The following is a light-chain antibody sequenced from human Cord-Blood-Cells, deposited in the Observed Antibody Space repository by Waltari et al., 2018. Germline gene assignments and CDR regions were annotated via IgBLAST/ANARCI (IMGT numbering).Light chain of an antibody. CDR1: SSDVGGYNY. J-gene: IGLJ2*01. Sequence: SALTQPPSASGSPGQSVTFSCTATSSDVGGYNYVPWYQQHPGKPPKLMIYEVITRPSGVPDRFSGSKSGNTASLTVSGLQAEDEADYYCSSYAGSNNVVFGGGTKLTVL. CDR3: SSYAGSNNVV. V-gene: IGLV2-8*01. CDR2: EVI.